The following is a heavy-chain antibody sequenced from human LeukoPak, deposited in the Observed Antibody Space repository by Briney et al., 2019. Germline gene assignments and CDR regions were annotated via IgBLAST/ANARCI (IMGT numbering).Heavy chain of an antibody. CDR2: ISTIRSYI. J-gene: IGHJ4*02. D-gene: IGHD3-22*01. V-gene: IGHV3-21*01. Sequence: PGGSLRLSCAASGFTFSSYSMNWVRQAPGKGLEWVSSISTIRSYIYYADSVKGRFTISRDNAKDSLYLQMNSLRAEDTAVYYCARDSVDYYDSSGYQFPFLSHWGQGTLVTVSS. CDR1: GFTFSSYS. CDR3: ARDSVDYYDSSGYQFPFLSH.